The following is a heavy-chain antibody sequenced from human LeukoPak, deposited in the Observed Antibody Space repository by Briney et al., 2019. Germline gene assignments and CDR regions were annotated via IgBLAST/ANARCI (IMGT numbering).Heavy chain of an antibody. CDR3: AKGGGNCGGDCFYYFDY. J-gene: IGHJ4*02. CDR1: GLTFSSHP. D-gene: IGHD2-21*02. CDR2: ISGTGSNT. Sequence: GGSLRLSCAASGLTFSSHPMSWVRQAPGKGLEWVSAISGTGSNTYYADSVKGRFTISRDNSKNTLFLQMNSLRAENTAVYYCAKGGGNCGGDCFYYFDYWGQGTLVTVSS. V-gene: IGHV3-23*01.